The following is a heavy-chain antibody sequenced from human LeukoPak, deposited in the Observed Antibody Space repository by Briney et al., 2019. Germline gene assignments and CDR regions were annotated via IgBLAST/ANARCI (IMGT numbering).Heavy chain of an antibody. CDR2: IYSSGDT. Sequence: PSETLSLTCTVSDGSISNYYWSWIRQPAGKGLEWIGRIYSSGDTEYNPFLKSRVTISVDTSKNQFSLRLSSVTAADTAVYYCARYGVVPSAHFDYWGQGTRVTVSS. V-gene: IGHV4-4*07. CDR3: ARYGVVPSAHFDY. CDR1: DGSISNYY. D-gene: IGHD2-2*01. J-gene: IGHJ4*02.